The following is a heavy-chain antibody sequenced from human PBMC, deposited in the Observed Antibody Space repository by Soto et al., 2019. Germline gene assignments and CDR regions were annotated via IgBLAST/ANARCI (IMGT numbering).Heavy chain of an antibody. CDR2: ISDDGTNK. CDR1: GFTFSSYA. V-gene: IGHV3-30*04. J-gene: IGHJ4*02. Sequence: QVQLVESGGGVVQPGRSLRLSCAASGFTFSSYAMHWVRQAPGKGLVWVAVISDDGTNKDYADSVKGRFTISRDKSKSTLDLQMDSLRPEDTAVYYCARDGSYYDVLTEHYFDVWGQGTLVSVSA. CDR3: ARDGSYYDVLTEHYFDV. D-gene: IGHD3-9*01.